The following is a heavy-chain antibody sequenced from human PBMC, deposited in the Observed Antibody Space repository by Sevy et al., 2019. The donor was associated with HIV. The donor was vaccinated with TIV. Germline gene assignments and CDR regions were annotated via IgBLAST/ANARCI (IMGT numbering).Heavy chain of an antibody. CDR1: GFTFSSYA. Sequence: GGSLRLSCAASGFTFSSYAMHWVRQAPGKGLEWVAVISYDGSNKYYADSVKGRFTISRDNSKNTLYLQMNSLRAEDTAGYYCASSGVVGATWKGNFFDYWGQGTLVTVSS. J-gene: IGHJ4*02. D-gene: IGHD1-26*01. CDR2: ISYDGSNK. V-gene: IGHV3-30*04. CDR3: ASSGVVGATWKGNFFDY.